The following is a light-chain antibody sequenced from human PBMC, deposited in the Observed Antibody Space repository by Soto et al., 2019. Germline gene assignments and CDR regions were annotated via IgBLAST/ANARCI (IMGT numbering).Light chain of an antibody. CDR1: QSVGHMF. CDR2: DAY. CDR3: HQYASSFGT. J-gene: IGKJ1*01. V-gene: IGKV3-20*01. Sequence: VMTQSPATLSVPPGERATLSCRASQSVGHMFLAWFQQKPGQAPRLLIFDAYRRATGIPDRFSGSGSGTNFALTISRLEPEDFALYYCHQYASSFGTFGQGTKVDIK.